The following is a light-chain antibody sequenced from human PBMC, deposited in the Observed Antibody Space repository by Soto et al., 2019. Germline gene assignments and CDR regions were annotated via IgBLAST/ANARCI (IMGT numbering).Light chain of an antibody. J-gene: IGLJ1*01. Sequence: QCSLTLPPSASGSRGQSFTISCTGTSSDVGDNYVSWYQQHLGKAPKRIIYEVSHRPSGVPDRFSGSTSGNTASLTVSGLQTEDEADYYRSAYAGSNNFVFGSGTKVTVL. CDR1: SSDVGDNY. CDR3: SAYAGSNNFV. V-gene: IGLV2-8*01. CDR2: EVS.